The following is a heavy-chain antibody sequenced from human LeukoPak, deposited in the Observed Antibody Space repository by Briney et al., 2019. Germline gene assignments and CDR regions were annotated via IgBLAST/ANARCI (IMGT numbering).Heavy chain of an antibody. CDR3: ARGDDSSGYYYDY. D-gene: IGHD3-22*01. J-gene: IGHJ4*02. CDR2: IIPIFGTA. CDR1: GGTFSSYA. Sequence: SVKVSCKASGGTFSSYAISWVRQAPGQGLEWMGGIIPIFGTANYAQKFQGRVTITADESTSTAYMELSSLRSEDAAVYYCARGDDSSGYYYDYWGRGTLVTVSS. V-gene: IGHV1-69*01.